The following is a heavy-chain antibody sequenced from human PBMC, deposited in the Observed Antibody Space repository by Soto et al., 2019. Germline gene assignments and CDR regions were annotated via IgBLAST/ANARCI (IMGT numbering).Heavy chain of an antibody. D-gene: IGHD4-4*01. CDR2: IYNSGST. Sequence: SETLSLTCTFSCDSISSYYWSWIRQPPGKGLEWIGHIYNSGSTNYNPSLKSRVTISVDTSKKQISLKLTSVTAADTAVYYCATYDYSNHYFDCWGQGTLVTVSS. V-gene: IGHV4-59*01. CDR1: CDSISSYY. J-gene: IGHJ4*02. CDR3: ATYDYSNHYFDC.